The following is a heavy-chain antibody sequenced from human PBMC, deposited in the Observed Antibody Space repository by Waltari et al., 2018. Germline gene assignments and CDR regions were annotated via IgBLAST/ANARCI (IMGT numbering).Heavy chain of an antibody. Sequence: VLFKESGPGMEKSSETPSLLCPGSGGSLHSFYWSWLRQTPGKGLEWIGYIYYSGGTNYNPSLKSRVTLSADTSKNQVSLKLTSVTAADTATYFCARQVSGEPYFDNWGQGISVTVSS. CDR1: GGSLHSFY. D-gene: IGHD2-15*01. CDR3: ARQVSGEPYFDN. J-gene: IGHJ4*02. V-gene: IGHV4-59*08. CDR2: IYYSGGT.